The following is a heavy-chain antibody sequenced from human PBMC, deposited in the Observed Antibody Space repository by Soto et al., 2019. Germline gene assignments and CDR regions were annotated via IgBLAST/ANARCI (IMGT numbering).Heavy chain of an antibody. CDR2: INPSSGTT. D-gene: IGHD3-16*01. Sequence: QVQLVQSGADVKEPGASVKVSCKASGYSFSTYYIQWVRHAPGHGPEWLGIINPSSGTTRYSEKFQGRVTMTRDTSTSMVYMELSSLTPEDSAVYYCAREWANNTIIGGVEYRYYHGMDVWGQGTTVTVSS. CDR3: AREWANNTIIGGVEYRYYHGMDV. J-gene: IGHJ6*02. V-gene: IGHV1-46*01. CDR1: GYSFSTYY.